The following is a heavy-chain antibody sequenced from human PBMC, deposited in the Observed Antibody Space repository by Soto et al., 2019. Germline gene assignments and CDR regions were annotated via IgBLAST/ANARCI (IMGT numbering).Heavy chain of an antibody. J-gene: IGHJ4*02. V-gene: IGHV1-18*01. CDR2: ISAYNGNT. CDR1: GYTFTSYV. CDR3: AREYPSSGYLYYFDY. Sequence: GASVKVSCKASGYTFTSYVISWVRQAPGQGLEWMGWISAYNGNTNYAQKLQGRVTMTTDTSTSTAYMELRSLRSDDTAVYYCAREYPSSGYLYYFDYWGQGTLVTVSS. D-gene: IGHD3-22*01.